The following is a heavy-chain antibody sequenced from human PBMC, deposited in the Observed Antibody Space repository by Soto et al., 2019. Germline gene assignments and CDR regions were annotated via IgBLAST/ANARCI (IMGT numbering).Heavy chain of an antibody. CDR2: IKEDGSVQ. CDR1: GFTFSDYW. CDR3: AFKGYNNTWGAC. D-gene: IGHD1-20*01. J-gene: IGHJ4*02. V-gene: IGHV3-7*03. Sequence: EVRLVDSGGGLVQPGGSLRLSCAASGFTFSDYWMSWVRQAPGRGLEWVANIKEDGSVQYYVDSVKGRFTISRDNANNSLFLHMSSLRVEDTAVYCSAFKGYNNTWGACWGPGTMVTVSS.